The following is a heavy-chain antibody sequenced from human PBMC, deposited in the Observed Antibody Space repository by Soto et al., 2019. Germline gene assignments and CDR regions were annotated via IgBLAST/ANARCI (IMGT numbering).Heavy chain of an antibody. J-gene: IGHJ3*02. CDR3: DCYYDSSGTNHAFDI. V-gene: IGHV4-39*01. CDR1: GGSISSSSYY. CDR2: IYYSGST. Sequence: SETLSLTCTVSGGSISSSSYYWGWIRQPPGKGLEWIGSIYYSGSTYYNPSLKSRVTISVDTSKNQFSLKLSSVTAADTVVYYCDCYYDSSGTNHAFDIWGQGTMVTVSS. D-gene: IGHD3-22*01.